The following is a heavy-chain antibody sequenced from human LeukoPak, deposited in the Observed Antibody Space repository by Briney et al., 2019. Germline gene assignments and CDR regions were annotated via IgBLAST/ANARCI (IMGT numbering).Heavy chain of an antibody. CDR3: AENAAAADPNYYYYGMDV. Sequence: GRSLRLSCAASGFTFSSYGMHWVRQAPGKGLEWVAVISYDGSNKYYADSVKGRFTISRDNSKNTLYLQMNSLRAEDTAVYYCAENAAAADPNYYYYGMDVWGKGTTVTVSS. CDR1: GFTFSSYG. CDR2: ISYDGSNK. V-gene: IGHV3-30*18. J-gene: IGHJ6*04. D-gene: IGHD6-13*01.